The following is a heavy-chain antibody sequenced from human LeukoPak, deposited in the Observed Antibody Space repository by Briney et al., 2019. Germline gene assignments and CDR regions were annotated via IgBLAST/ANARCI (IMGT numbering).Heavy chain of an antibody. V-gene: IGHV4-39*01. CDR3: ARQNKYYYGSGSYYKVGYYYYYMDV. Sequence: SETLSLTCAVSGASISGSNYYWGWIRQPPGKGLEWIGNIYSSGSTYYNASLQSRVTISTDTSKNQFSLRLNSVTAADTAMYYCARQNKYYYGSGSYYKVGYYYYYMDVWGKGTTVTISS. J-gene: IGHJ6*03. CDR2: IYSSGST. D-gene: IGHD3-10*01. CDR1: GASISGSNYY.